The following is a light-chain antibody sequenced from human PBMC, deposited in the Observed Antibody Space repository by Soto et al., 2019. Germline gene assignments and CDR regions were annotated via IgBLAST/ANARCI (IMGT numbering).Light chain of an antibody. CDR1: QSISSW. CDR3: QQAHSFPLT. Sequence: DIQMTQSPSTLSASVGDRVTITCRASQSISSWLAWYQQKPGKAPKLLIYATSSLQSGVPSRFSASGSGADFTLTISSLQPEDFATYYCQQAHSFPLTFGQGTRLEIK. V-gene: IGKV1-12*01. J-gene: IGKJ5*01. CDR2: ATS.